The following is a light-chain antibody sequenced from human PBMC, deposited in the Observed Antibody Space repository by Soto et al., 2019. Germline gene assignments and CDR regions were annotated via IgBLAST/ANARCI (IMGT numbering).Light chain of an antibody. V-gene: IGLV2-14*01. CDR3: TSYTRTRNLR. CDR2: EFS. CDR1: SSDVGAYHY. Sequence: QSALTQPASVSGSPGQSITISCTGTSSDVGAYHYVSGYHHHPGRAPKLIIFEFSHRPSGVSARFSGSKSGNTASLTISGLQTEYEADYYCTSYTRTRNLRFGGGTKLTVL. J-gene: IGLJ2*01.